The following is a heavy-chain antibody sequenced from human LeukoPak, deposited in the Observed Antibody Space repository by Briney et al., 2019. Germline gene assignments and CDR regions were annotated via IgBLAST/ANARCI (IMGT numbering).Heavy chain of an antibody. CDR3: ARDGYYDSSGYYYYYYGMDV. D-gene: IGHD3-22*01. CDR1: GFTFSSYE. J-gene: IGHJ6*02. Sequence: GGSLRLSCAASGFTFSSYEMNWVRQAPGKGLEWVSYISSSSSTIYYADSVKGRFTISRDNAKNSLYLQMNSLRDEDTAVYYCARDGYYDSSGYYYYYYGMDVWGQGTTVTVSS. CDR2: ISSSSSTI. V-gene: IGHV3-48*02.